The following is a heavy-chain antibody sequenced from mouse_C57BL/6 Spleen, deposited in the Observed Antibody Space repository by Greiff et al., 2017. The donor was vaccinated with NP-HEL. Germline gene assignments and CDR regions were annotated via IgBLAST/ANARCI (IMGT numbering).Heavy chain of an antibody. D-gene: IGHD1-1*01. CDR3: ERWGYYGRREYYGMDY. Sequence: QVQLQQSGAELVKPGASVKISCTASGYAFSSYWMNWVKQRPGKGLEWIGQISHGDGDTNYNEKFKGKATLTADNSSSTAYMQLSSLTSEDSAVYCGERWGYYGRREYYGMDYWGQGTSGTVSS. CDR2: ISHGDGDT. J-gene: IGHJ4*01. CDR1: GYAFSSYW. V-gene: IGHV1-80*01.